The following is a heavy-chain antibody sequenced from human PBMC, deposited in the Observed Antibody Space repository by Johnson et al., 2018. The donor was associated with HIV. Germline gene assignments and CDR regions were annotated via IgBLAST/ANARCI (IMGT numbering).Heavy chain of an antibody. Sequence: VQLVESGGGLVQPGRSLRLSCAASGFTFDDYGMNWVRQVPGQGLEWVSGINWNGGSTSYADSVKGRFTISRDNSKNTLSLQMNSLRAEDTAVYYCAKWNDSSGYIRGLDAFDIWGQGTMVTVSS. CDR2: INWNGGST. CDR3: AKWNDSSGYIRGLDAFDI. V-gene: IGHV3-20*04. D-gene: IGHD3-22*01. J-gene: IGHJ3*02. CDR1: GFTFDDYG.